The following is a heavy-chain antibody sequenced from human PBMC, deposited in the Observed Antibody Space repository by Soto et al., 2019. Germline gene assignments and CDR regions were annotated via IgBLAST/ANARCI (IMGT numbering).Heavy chain of an antibody. CDR2: IYYSGST. CDR3: ARHDSSVRFLEWLLYPAY. Sequence: QLQLQESGPGLVKPSETLSLTCTVSGGSISSSSYYWGRIRQPPGKGLEWIGSIYYSGSTYYNPSLKSRVTISVDTSKNQFSLKLSSVTAADTAVYYCARHDSSVRFLEWLLYPAYWGQGTLVTVSS. CDR1: GGSISSSSYY. V-gene: IGHV4-39*01. D-gene: IGHD3-3*01. J-gene: IGHJ4*02.